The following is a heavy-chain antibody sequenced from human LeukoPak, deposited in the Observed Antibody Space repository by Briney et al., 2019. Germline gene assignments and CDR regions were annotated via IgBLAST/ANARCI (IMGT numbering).Heavy chain of an antibody. CDR1: GFTFSSYS. Sequence: TGGSLRLSCAASGFTFSSYSMNWVRQAPGKGLEWVSYISSSSSTIYYADSVKGRFTISRDNAKNSLYLQMNSLRAEDTAVYYCAKARGGYYDYWGQGTLVTVSS. CDR3: AKARGGYYDY. V-gene: IGHV3-48*01. CDR2: ISSSSSTI. D-gene: IGHD2/OR15-2a*01. J-gene: IGHJ4*02.